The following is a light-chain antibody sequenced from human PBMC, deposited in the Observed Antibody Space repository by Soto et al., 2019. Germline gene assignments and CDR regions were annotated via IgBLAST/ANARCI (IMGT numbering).Light chain of an antibody. CDR1: QSVSSNN. V-gene: IGKV3-20*01. CDR2: GAS. J-gene: IGKJ3*01. Sequence: EIVLTQSPGTLSLSPGERATLSCRASQSVSSNNLAWYQQRPGQAPRVVIYGASTRATGIPERFSGSGSGTDFTLTISRLEPEDFAVYYCQQYGRSPFTFGPGTKEDLK. CDR3: QQYGRSPFT.